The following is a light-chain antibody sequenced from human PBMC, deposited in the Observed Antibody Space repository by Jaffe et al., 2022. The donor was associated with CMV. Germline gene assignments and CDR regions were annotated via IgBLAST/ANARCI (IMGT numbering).Light chain of an antibody. V-gene: IGKV3D-7*01. CDR2: GAS. CDR1: QTISSTY. Sequence: EIVMTQSPATLSLSPGERATLSCRASQTISSTYLSWYQQKPGQAPRPLIYGASTRATGIPARFSGSGSGTDFTLTISSLQPDDSAVYYCQQDYNFPWTFGQGTKVEI. CDR3: QQDYNFPWT. J-gene: IGKJ1*01.